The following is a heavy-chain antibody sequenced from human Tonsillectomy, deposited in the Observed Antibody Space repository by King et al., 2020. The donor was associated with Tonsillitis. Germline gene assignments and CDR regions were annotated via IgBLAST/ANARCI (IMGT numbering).Heavy chain of an antibody. J-gene: IGHJ4*02. CDR3: ARARGGSYLFAY. CDR1: GYTFTGYY. D-gene: IGHD1-26*01. Sequence: VQLVESGAEVKKPGASVKVSCKASGYTFTGYYIHWVRQGPGQGLDGMGWMNPNKVGTDYAQKFPGRVTMTRDTVITTAYMDLSRLRSDDTALYSCARARGGSYLFAYWGQGTLVTVSS. V-gene: IGHV1-2*02. CDR2: MNPNKVGT.